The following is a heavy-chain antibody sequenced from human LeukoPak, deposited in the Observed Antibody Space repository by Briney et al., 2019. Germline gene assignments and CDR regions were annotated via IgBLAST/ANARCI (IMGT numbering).Heavy chain of an antibody. CDR2: IYPYTGAT. CDR1: GYTFSCTGWY. D-gene: IGHD3-10*01. Sequence: GDSVKVSCKASGYTFSCTGWYLYWLRQAPGQGLECMGWIYPYTGATHYAQKFQGRVAMTRDTSISTAYMELSRLRPDDTAVYYCARDGPAQMVDFDYWGQGTLVTVSS. CDR3: ARDGPAQMVDFDY. V-gene: IGHV1-2*02. J-gene: IGHJ4*02.